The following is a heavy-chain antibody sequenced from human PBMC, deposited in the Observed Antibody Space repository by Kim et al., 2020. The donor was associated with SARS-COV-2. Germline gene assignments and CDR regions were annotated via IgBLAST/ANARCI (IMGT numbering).Heavy chain of an antibody. D-gene: IGHD6-13*01. V-gene: IGHV4-34*01. Sequence: SETLSLTCAVYGGSFSGYYWSWIRQPPGKGLEWIGEINHSGSTNYNPSLKSRVTISVDTSKNQFSLKLSSVTAADTAVYYCARGRPYSSSWYGNRGWFDPWGQGTLVTVSS. J-gene: IGHJ5*02. CDR1: GGSFSGYY. CDR3: ARGRPYSSSWYGNRGWFDP. CDR2: INHSGST.